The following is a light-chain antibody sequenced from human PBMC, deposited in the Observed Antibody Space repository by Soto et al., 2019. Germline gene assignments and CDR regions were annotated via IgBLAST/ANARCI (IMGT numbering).Light chain of an antibody. Sequence: QDVVTQEPSLTVSPGGTVTLTCGSSTGPVTSGHYPYWFQLKPGQAPRTLIYDTSNKHSWTPARFSGSLLGGKAALTLSGAQPEDEAEYSCMLSYSGARPYVFGTGTKLTVL. CDR1: TGPVTSGHY. CDR3: MLSYSGARPYV. CDR2: DTS. V-gene: IGLV7-46*01. J-gene: IGLJ1*01.